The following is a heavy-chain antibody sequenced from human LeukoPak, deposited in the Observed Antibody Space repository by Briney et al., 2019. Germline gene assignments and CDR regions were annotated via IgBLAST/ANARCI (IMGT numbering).Heavy chain of an antibody. V-gene: IGHV3-7*01. CDR1: GFTLSTYT. J-gene: IGHJ5*02. CDR2: IKQDGSEE. CDR3: ARDRYCSGGSCYSRSNWFDP. Sequence: GGSLRLSCAASGFTLSTYTMNWVRQAPGKGLEWVANIKQDGSEEYYVDSVKGRFTISRDNAKNSLYLQMNSLRAEDTAVYYCARDRYCSGGSCYSRSNWFDPWGQGTLVTVSS. D-gene: IGHD2-15*01.